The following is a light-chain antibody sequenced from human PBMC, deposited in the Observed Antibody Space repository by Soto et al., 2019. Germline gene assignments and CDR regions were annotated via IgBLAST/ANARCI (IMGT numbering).Light chain of an antibody. CDR3: QQRNSYPIT. CDR1: QGISSY. Sequence: DIQLTQSPSFLSASAGDRVTITCRASQGISSYLAWYQQKPGKAPNLLIHNASTLQSGIPSRFSGSGSGTEFTLTISSLQPEDFATYYCQQRNSYPITFGQGTRLEIK. V-gene: IGKV1-9*01. J-gene: IGKJ5*01. CDR2: NAS.